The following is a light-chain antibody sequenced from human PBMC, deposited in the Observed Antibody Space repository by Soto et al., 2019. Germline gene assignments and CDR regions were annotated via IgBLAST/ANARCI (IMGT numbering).Light chain of an antibody. CDR2: GAS. CDR1: QSVSSN. J-gene: IGKJ1*01. CDR3: QQYNNWPRT. Sequence: EIVMTQSPATLSVSPGERATLSCRASQSVSSNLAWYQQKPGQAPRLLIYGASTRAAGIPARFSGSGSGTEFTLTISSLQSEDFAVYYRQQYNNWPRTVGQGTKVDI. V-gene: IGKV3-15*01.